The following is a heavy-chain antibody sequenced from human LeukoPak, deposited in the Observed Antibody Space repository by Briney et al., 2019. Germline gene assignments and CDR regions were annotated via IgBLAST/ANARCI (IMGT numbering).Heavy chain of an antibody. J-gene: IGHJ4*02. D-gene: IGHD5/OR15-5a*01. CDR3: AREAASTFDY. CDR2: TYYRSKWYN. Sequence: SQTLSLTCAITGDSVSTNSAAWNWIRQSPSRGLEWLGRTYYRSKWYNDYAVSVKSRIIINPDTSKNQLSLQLKFVTPEDTAVYYCAREAASTFDYWGQGTLVTVSS. CDR1: GDSVSTNSAA. V-gene: IGHV6-1*01.